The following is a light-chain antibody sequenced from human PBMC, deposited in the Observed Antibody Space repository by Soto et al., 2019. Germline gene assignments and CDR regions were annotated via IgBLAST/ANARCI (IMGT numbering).Light chain of an antibody. V-gene: IGLV8-61*01. CDR3: VLYMGSGISV. CDR2: STN. J-gene: IGLJ7*01. Sequence: QTVVTQEPSFSVSPGGAVTLTCGLSSGSVSTSYYPTWYQQTPGQAPRTLIYSTNTRSSGVPDRFSGSILGNKAALTSTGAQADDESDYYCVLYMGSGISVFGGGTQLPVL. CDR1: SGSVSTSYY.